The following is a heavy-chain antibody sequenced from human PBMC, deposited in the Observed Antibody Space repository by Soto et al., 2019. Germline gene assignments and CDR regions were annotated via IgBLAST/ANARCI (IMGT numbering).Heavy chain of an antibody. D-gene: IGHD2-21*01. V-gene: IGHV1-46*01. CDR2: INPSRGSA. CDR1: GYTFTSYY. Sequence: ASVKVSCKASGYTFTSYYMHWVRQAPGQGLEWMGIINPSRGSASYAQKFQGRVTITTDKSTSTAYMELSSLRSEDTAVYYCARADCGGDCYHDAFDIWGQGTMVTVSS. CDR3: ARADCGGDCYHDAFDI. J-gene: IGHJ3*02.